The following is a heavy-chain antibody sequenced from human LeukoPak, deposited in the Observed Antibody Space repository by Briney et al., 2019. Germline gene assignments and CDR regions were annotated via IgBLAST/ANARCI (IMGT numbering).Heavy chain of an antibody. D-gene: IGHD5-18*01. CDR1: AGSISRYY. CDR3: ARHGFWSSGYSYGWYFDY. CDR2: IYYSGST. V-gene: IGHV4-59*01. J-gene: IGHJ4*02. Sequence: PSETLSLTCTVSAGSISRYYWSWIRQPPGKGLEWIGYIYYSGSTNYNPSLKSRVTMSLDTSRNQFSLKLSSVTAADTAVYYCARHGFWSSGYSYGWYFDYWGQGTLVTVSS.